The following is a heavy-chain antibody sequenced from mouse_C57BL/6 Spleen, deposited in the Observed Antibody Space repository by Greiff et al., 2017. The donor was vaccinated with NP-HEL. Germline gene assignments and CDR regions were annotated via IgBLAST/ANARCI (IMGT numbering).Heavy chain of an antibody. J-gene: IGHJ2*01. Sequence: EVQLQQSGGGLVQPGGSLKLSCAASGFTFSDYYMYWVRQTPEKRLEWVAYISNGGGSTYYPDTVKGRFTISRDKAKNTLYLQMSRLKSEDTARYYCARRNYGNYFDYWGQGTTLTVSS. CDR3: ARRNYGNYFDY. CDR2: ISNGGGST. D-gene: IGHD2-1*01. CDR1: GFTFSDYY. V-gene: IGHV5-12*01.